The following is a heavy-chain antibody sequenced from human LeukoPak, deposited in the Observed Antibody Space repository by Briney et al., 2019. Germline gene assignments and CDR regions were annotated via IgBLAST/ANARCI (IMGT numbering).Heavy chain of an antibody. CDR2: INPNSGGT. D-gene: IGHD1-26*01. CDR1: GYTFTGYY. V-gene: IGHV1-2*04. J-gene: IGHJ6*03. Sequence: ASVKVSCKASGYTFTGYYMHWVRQAPGQGLEWMGWINPNSGGTNYAQKFQGWVTMTRDTSISTAYMELSRLRSDDTAVYYCARGGGSYYDYYYYMDVWGKGTTVTVSS. CDR3: ARGGGSYYDYYYYMDV.